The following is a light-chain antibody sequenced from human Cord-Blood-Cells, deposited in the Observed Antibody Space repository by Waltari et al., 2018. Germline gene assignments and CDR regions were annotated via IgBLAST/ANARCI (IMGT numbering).Light chain of an antibody. J-gene: IGLJ2*01. Sequence: NFMLTQPHSVSASPGKTVTISCTRSSGSIASNYLQWHQQRPGSSPTTVIYEDNQRPSGVPDRFSGSIDSYSNSASLTISGLKTEDEADYYCQSYDSSNHVVFGGGTKLTVL. V-gene: IGLV6-57*01. CDR2: EDN. CDR1: SGSIASNY. CDR3: QSYDSSNHVV.